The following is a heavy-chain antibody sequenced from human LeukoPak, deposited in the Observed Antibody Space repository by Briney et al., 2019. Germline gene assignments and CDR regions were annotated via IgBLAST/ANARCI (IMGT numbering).Heavy chain of an antibody. Sequence: SETLSLTCTVSGGSISSSSYYWGWIRQPPGKGLEWIGSVYSRGRTYYNPSLKSRLTISVDTSKNQFSLKLSSVTAADTAVYYCARSPTKRVPEDYWGQGTLVTVSS. CDR3: ARSPTKRVPEDY. J-gene: IGHJ4*02. V-gene: IGHV4-39*07. D-gene: IGHD2-2*01. CDR2: VYSRGRT. CDR1: GGSISSSSYY.